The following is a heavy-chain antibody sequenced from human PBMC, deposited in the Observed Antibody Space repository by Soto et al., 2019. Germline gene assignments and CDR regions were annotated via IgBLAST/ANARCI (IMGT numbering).Heavy chain of an antibody. D-gene: IGHD3-3*01. J-gene: IGHJ4*02. Sequence: ASVKVSCKASGYTFTSYGISWVRHAPGQGLEWMGWISAYNGNTNYAQKLQGRVTMTTDTSTSTAYMELRSLRSDDTAVYYCARDFDFWSGYYTNPPPDRASDYWGQGTLVTVSS. CDR2: ISAYNGNT. CDR3: ARDFDFWSGYYTNPPPDRASDY. CDR1: GYTFTSYG. V-gene: IGHV1-18*01.